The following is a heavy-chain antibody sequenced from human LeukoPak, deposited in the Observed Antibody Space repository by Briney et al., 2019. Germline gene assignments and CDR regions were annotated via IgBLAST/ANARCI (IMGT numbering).Heavy chain of an antibody. J-gene: IGHJ4*02. CDR1: GFSVSSNF. D-gene: IGHD6-13*01. CDR2: IYSGGDT. Sequence: PGGSLRLSCAASGFSVSSNFMSWVRQAPGKGLECVSVIYSGGDTYYADSVRGRFTISRDKSKNTLYLQMDSLRVEDMAVYYCARYSSGSCYDYWGQGTLVTVSS. CDR3: ARYSSGSCYDY. V-gene: IGHV3-66*01.